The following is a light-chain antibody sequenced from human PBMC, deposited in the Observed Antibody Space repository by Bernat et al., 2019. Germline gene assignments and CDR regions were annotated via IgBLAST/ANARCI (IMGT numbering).Light chain of an antibody. Sequence: EIVLTHSPGTLSMSPGERATLSCRASQTITNSYLAWYQQKPGLAPRLLIYGTSTRPTGIPDRFSGSGSGTDFTLTISRLEPEDFAVYYCQQYRASPLTFGGGTKVEI. CDR2: GTS. J-gene: IGKJ4*01. CDR1: QTITNSY. CDR3: QQYRASPLT. V-gene: IGKV3-20*01.